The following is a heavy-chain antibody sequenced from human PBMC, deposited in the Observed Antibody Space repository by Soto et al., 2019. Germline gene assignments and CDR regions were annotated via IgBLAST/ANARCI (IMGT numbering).Heavy chain of an antibody. J-gene: IGHJ4*02. CDR3: ARAPYYDSSGYYLDY. V-gene: IGHV4-4*02. CDR1: GGSISSSNW. D-gene: IGHD3-22*01. Sequence: QVQLQESGPGLVKPSGTLSLTCAVSGGSISSSNWWSWVRQPPGKGLEWIGEIYHSGSTNYNPSLRSRVSISVDTAKNRVSLKLSSVTAADTAVYYCARAPYYDSSGYYLDYWGQGTLVTVSS. CDR2: IYHSGST.